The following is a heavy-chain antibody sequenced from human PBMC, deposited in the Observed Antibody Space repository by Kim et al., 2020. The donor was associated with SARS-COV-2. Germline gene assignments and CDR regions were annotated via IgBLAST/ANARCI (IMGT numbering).Heavy chain of an antibody. V-gene: IGHV4-34*01. D-gene: IGHD6-13*01. J-gene: IGHJ5*02. CDR2: INHSGST. CDR3: ARGVGYSSSWGAPPKNWFDP. CDR1: GGSFSGYY. Sequence: SETLSLTCAVYGGSFSGYYWSWIRQPPGKGLEWIGEINHSGSTNFNPSLKSRVTISVDTSKNQFSLKLSSVTAADTAVYYCARGVGYSSSWGAPPKNWFDPWGQGTLVTVSS.